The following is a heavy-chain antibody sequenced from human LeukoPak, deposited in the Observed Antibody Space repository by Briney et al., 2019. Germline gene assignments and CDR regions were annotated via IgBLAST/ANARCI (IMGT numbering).Heavy chain of an antibody. V-gene: IGHV3-48*01. J-gene: IGHJ4*02. CDR2: IYSSSSIM. Sequence: GGSLRLSCEASGFTFSSYSMNWVRQAPGKGLEWVSYIYSSSSIMHYADSVKGRFTISRDNAKNSLYLQMNSLRAEDTAVYYCARINGYSDFFWGQGTLVTVSS. CDR1: GFTFSSYS. CDR3: ARINGYSDFF. D-gene: IGHD5-12*01.